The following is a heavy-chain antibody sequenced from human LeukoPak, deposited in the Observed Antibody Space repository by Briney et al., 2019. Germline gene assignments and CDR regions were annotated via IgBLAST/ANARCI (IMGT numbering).Heavy chain of an antibody. Sequence: SETLSLTCTVSGGSISSSSYYWGWIRQPPGKGLEWIGSIYYSGSTYYNPSLKSRVTISVDTSKNQFSLKLSSVTAADTAVYYCAGHEGVVVAWFDPWGQGTLVTVSS. CDR1: GGSISSSSYY. V-gene: IGHV4-39*01. CDR2: IYYSGST. J-gene: IGHJ5*02. CDR3: AGHEGVVVAWFDP. D-gene: IGHD3-22*01.